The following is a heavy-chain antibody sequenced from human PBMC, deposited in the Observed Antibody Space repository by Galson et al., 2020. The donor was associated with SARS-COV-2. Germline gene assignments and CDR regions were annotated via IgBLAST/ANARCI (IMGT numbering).Heavy chain of an antibody. D-gene: IGHD7-27*01. V-gene: IGHV1-69*10. Sequence: SVKVSCKASGGTISSSAINWVRQPPGQGLEWMGGIIPSLDLANYAQQFQDRVTITVDKSSNTAYMELTSLRSEDTAIYYCARDGAGGGMAWGHYFYYYMDVWGKGTTVTISS. J-gene: IGHJ6*03. CDR2: IIPSLDLA. CDR3: ARDGAGGGMAWGHYFYYYMDV. CDR1: GGTISSSA.